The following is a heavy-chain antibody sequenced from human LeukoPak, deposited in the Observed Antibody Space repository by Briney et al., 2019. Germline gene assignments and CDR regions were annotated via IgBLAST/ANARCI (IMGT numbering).Heavy chain of an antibody. V-gene: IGHV3-23*01. J-gene: IGHJ4*02. CDR1: GFTFSSYW. D-gene: IGHD5-12*01. CDR2: ISGSGGST. CDR3: AKADSGYDGVDY. Sequence: PGGSLRLSCAASGFTFSSYWMSWVRQAPGKGLEWVSAISGSGGSTYYADSVKGRFTISRDNSKNTLYLQMNSLRAEDTAVYYCAKADSGYDGVDYWGQGTLVTVSS.